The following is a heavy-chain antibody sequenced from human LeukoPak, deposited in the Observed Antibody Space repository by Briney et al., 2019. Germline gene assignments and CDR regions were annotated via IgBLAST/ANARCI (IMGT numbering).Heavy chain of an antibody. CDR1: GFTFSTYS. J-gene: IGHJ3*02. V-gene: IGHV3-21*01. Sequence: GSLRLSCAASGFTFSTYSMNWVRQAPGKGLEWLSSISSGGMWIYYADSLKGRFTISRDNAKNSLYLQMKSLRVEDTAVYYCARSLRLWPDAFDIWGQGTMVTVSS. CDR3: ARSLRLWPDAFDI. CDR2: ISSGGMWI. D-gene: IGHD5-18*01.